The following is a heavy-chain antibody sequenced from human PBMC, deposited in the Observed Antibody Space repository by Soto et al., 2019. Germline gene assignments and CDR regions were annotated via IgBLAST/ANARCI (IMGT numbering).Heavy chain of an antibody. CDR2: INAGNGNT. D-gene: IGHD6-19*01. CDR3: ARDQVSSGWYIGSLDAFDI. CDR1: GYTFTSYA. Sequence: ASVKVSCKASGYTFTSYAMHWVRQAPGQRREWMGWINAGNGNTKYSQKFQGRVTITRDTSASTAYMELSSLRSEDTAVYYCARDQVSSGWYIGSLDAFDIWGQGXMVTV. J-gene: IGHJ3*02. V-gene: IGHV1-3*01.